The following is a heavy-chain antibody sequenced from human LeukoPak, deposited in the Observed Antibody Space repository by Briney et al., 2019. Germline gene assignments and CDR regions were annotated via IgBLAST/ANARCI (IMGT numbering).Heavy chain of an antibody. J-gene: IGHJ4*02. D-gene: IGHD1-1*01. CDR3: ARGSATGLAY. V-gene: IGHV4-59*12. CDR1: GGSINNYY. CDR2: IYYSGST. Sequence: PSETLSLTCTVSGGSINNYYWSWIRQPPGKGLEWIGYIYYSGSTNYNPSLKSRVTISVDTSKNQFSLKLSSVTAADTAVYYRARGSATGLAYWGQGTLVTVSS.